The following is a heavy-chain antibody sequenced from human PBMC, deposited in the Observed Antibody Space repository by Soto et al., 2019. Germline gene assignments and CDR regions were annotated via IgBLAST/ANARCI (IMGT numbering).Heavy chain of an antibody. CDR1: GGSISRSRNF. CDR3: ARRNYPYYFDF. CDR2: ITYSGTT. D-gene: IGHD4-4*01. Sequence: SENLSLTCSGSGGSISRSRNFWGWVRQPPGKGLEWIAIITYSGTTYYNPSLNSRVTISADTSKNQFSLELRSVTAADTAVYYCARRNYPYYFDFWGQGALVTVSS. J-gene: IGHJ4*02. V-gene: IGHV4-39*01.